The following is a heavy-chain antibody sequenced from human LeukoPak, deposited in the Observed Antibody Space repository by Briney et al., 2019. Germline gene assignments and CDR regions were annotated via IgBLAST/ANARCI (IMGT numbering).Heavy chain of an antibody. D-gene: IGHD6-19*01. Sequence: AASVKVSCKASGYTFTSYYMHWVRQAPGQGREWMGIINPSGGSTSYAQKFQGRVTMTRDMSTSTVYMELSSLRSEDTAVYYCAKAVAGKNYFDYWGQGTLVTVSS. V-gene: IGHV1-46*01. J-gene: IGHJ4*02. CDR1: GYTFTSYY. CDR3: AKAVAGKNYFDY. CDR2: INPSGGST.